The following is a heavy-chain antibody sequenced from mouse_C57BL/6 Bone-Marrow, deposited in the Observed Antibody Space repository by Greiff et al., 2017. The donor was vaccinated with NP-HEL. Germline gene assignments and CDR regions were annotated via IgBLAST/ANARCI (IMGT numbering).Heavy chain of an antibody. CDR2: ISNGGGST. J-gene: IGHJ2*01. Sequence: DVKLVESGGGLVQPGGSLKLSCAASGFTFSDYYMYWVRQTPEKRLEWVAYISNGGGSTYYPDTVKGRFTISRDNAKNTLYLQMSRLKSEDTAMYYCARHGITTVVPFDYWGQGTTLTVSS. CDR1: GFTFSDYY. V-gene: IGHV5-12*01. CDR3: ARHGITTVVPFDY. D-gene: IGHD1-1*01.